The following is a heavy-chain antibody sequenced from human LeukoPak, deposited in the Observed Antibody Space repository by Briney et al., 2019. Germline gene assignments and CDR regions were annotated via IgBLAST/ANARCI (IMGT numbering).Heavy chain of an antibody. Sequence: ASVKVSCKASGYTFTSYDINWVRQATGQGLEWMGWMNPNSGNTGYAQKFQGRVTMTRNTSISTAYMELSSLRSEDTAVYYCARGYGSRWNNWFDPWGQGTLVTVSS. V-gene: IGHV1-8*01. CDR3: ARGYGSRWNNWFDP. CDR1: GYTFTSYD. CDR2: MNPNSGNT. D-gene: IGHD6-13*01. J-gene: IGHJ5*02.